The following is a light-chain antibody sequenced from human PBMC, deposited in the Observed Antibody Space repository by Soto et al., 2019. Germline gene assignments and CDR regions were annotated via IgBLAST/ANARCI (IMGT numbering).Light chain of an antibody. J-gene: IGLJ1*01. CDR2: EVN. Sequence: QSVLTQSPSASGSPGQSITISCTGTSSDFGNYNLVSWYQQHPGKVPKLILFEVNKRPSGVSGRFSGSKSGNTASLTISGLQAEDEADYYCCSFTSSNTHVFGTGTKVTVL. CDR1: SSDFGNYNL. V-gene: IGLV2-23*02. CDR3: CSFTSSNTHV.